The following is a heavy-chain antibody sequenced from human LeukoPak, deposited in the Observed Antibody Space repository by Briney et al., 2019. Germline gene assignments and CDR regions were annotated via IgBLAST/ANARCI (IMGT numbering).Heavy chain of an antibody. Sequence: GGSLRLSCAASGFTFSSYWMSWVRQAPGKGLEWVANIKQDGSEKYYVDSVKGRFTISRDNAKNSLYLQMNSLRAEDTAVYYCAREAIFGEGYQLSLFDYWGQGTLVTVSP. D-gene: IGHD2-2*01. CDR1: GFTFSSYW. CDR2: IKQDGSEK. J-gene: IGHJ4*02. CDR3: AREAIFGEGYQLSLFDY. V-gene: IGHV3-7*01.